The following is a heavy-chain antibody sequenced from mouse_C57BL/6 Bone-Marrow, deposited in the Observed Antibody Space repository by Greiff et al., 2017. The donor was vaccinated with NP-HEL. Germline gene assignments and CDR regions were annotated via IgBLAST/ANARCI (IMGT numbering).Heavy chain of an antibody. V-gene: IGHV1-39*01. CDR3: ARRAYYGSLGFAY. CDR1: GYSFTDYN. CDR2: INPNYGTT. J-gene: IGHJ3*01. D-gene: IGHD1-1*01. Sequence: VQLQQSGPELVKPGASVKISCKASGYSFTDYNMNWVKQSHGKSLEWIGVINPNYGTTSYNQKFKGKATLTVDKSSSTAYMQLNSLTSEDSAVYYGARRAYYGSLGFAYWGQGTLVTVSA.